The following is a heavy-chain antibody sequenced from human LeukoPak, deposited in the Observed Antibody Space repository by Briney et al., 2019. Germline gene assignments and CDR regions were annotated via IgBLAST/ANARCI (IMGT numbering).Heavy chain of an antibody. CDR3: ARYNYDFWSGVANWFDP. Sequence: SGTLSLTCAVSGGSISSSNWWSWVRQPPGKGLEWIGEIYHSGSTNYNPSLKSRVTISVDTSKNQFSLKLSSVTAADTAVYYCARYNYDFWSGVANWFDPWGQGTLVTVSS. CDR2: IYHSGST. J-gene: IGHJ5*02. CDR1: GGSISSSNW. D-gene: IGHD3-3*01. V-gene: IGHV4-4*02.